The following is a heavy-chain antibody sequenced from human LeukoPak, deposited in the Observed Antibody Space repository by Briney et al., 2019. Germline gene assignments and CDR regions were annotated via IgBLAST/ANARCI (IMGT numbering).Heavy chain of an antibody. D-gene: IGHD2/OR15-2a*01. V-gene: IGHV4-34*01. CDR2: INHSGST. J-gene: IGHJ6*02. Sequence: SETLSLTCAVYGGSFSGYYWSWIRQPPGKGLEWIGEINHSGSTNYNPSLKSRVTISVDTSKNQFSLKLSSVTAAVTAVYYCARVFRPHYYYYYGMDAWGQGTTVTVSS. CDR1: GGSFSGYY. CDR3: ARVFRPHYYYYYGMDA.